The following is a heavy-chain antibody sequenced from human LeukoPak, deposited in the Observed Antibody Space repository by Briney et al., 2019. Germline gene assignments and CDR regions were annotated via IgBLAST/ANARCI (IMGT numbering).Heavy chain of an antibody. CDR1: GGSFSGYY. CDR3: ARGYKYGYGPFD. Sequence: SETLSLTCAVYGGSFSGYYWSWIRQPPGKGLEWIGEINHSGSTNYNPSLKSRVTISVDTSKNQFSLKLSSVTAADTAVYYCARGYKYGYGPFDWGQGTLVTASS. J-gene: IGHJ4*02. D-gene: IGHD5-18*01. CDR2: INHSGST. V-gene: IGHV4-34*01.